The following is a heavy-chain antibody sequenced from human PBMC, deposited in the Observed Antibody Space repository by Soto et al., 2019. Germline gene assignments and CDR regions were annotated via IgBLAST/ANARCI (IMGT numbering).Heavy chain of an antibody. CDR2: IKSKTDGGTT. D-gene: IGHD3-10*01. Sequence: EVQLVESGGGLVKPAGSLRLSCAASGFTFSNAWMSWVRQAPGKGLEWVGRIKSKTDGGTTDYAAPVKGRFTISRDDSKNTLYLQMNSLKTEDTAVYYCTTDHAMVLLRPTRKTQIDYWGQGTLVTVSS. V-gene: IGHV3-15*01. CDR1: GFTFSNAW. CDR3: TTDHAMVLLRPTRKTQIDY. J-gene: IGHJ4*02.